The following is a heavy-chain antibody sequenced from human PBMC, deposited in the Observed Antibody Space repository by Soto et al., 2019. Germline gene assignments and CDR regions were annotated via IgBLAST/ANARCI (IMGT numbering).Heavy chain of an antibody. CDR1: GFTVSGHY. CDR2: IYSGGST. J-gene: IGHJ4*02. Sequence: CGSLRLSYAASGFTVSGHYVPCVRQAPGKGLEWVSFIYSGGSTYYADSVKGRFTISRDTSKNTVYLQMNSLTAEDTAVYYCARGDCNSSSCYVFNYWGQGTLVTVSS. D-gene: IGHD2-2*01. V-gene: IGHV3-53*01. CDR3: ARGDCNSSSCYVFNY.